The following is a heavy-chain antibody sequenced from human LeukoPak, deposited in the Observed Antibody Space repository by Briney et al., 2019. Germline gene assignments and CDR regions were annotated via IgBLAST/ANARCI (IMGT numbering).Heavy chain of an antibody. D-gene: IGHD1-14*01. Sequence: PGRSLRLSCEASGFSFSTYGMHGVRQAPGKGLEWVAVIWYDVGNTYYADSVKGRFTISRDNSKNMLYLQMSSLRADDTAVYYCAKAPEPQRRNNYFDYWGQGTLVTVSS. CDR2: IWYDVGNT. CDR3: AKAPEPQRRNNYFDY. J-gene: IGHJ4*02. V-gene: IGHV3-33*06. CDR1: GFSFSTYG.